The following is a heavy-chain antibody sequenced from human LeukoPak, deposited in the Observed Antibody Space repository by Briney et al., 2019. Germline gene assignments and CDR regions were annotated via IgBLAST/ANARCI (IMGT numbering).Heavy chain of an antibody. V-gene: IGHV3-74*01. Sequence: PGGSLRLSCAASGFTFSSYAMSWVRQAPGKGLVWVSRINSDGSSRNYADFVEGRFTISRDNAKNTLFLQIDSLRVEDTAVYYCTRLKRSAPNWFDFWGQGTLVTVSP. CDR2: INSDGSSR. CDR1: GFTFSSYA. CDR3: TRLKRSAPNWFDF. J-gene: IGHJ5*01.